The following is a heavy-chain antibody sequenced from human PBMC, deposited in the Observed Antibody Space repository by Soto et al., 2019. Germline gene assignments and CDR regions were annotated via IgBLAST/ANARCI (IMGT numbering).Heavy chain of an antibody. D-gene: IGHD3-10*01. Sequence: QVQLLQSGAEVKKPGASVKVSCKASGYMFNTYGITWVRQAPGQGLEWMGWISVYNGNLDYAQKFEARVTMTIDKSTSTAFMELKSLTSDDTAVYYCARTYGSGDYFLPFEYWGQGTPVSVSS. V-gene: IGHV1-18*01. J-gene: IGHJ4*02. CDR3: ARTYGSGDYFLPFEY. CDR2: ISVYNGNL. CDR1: GYMFNTYG.